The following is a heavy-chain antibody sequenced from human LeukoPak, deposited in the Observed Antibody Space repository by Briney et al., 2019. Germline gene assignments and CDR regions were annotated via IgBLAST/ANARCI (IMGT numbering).Heavy chain of an antibody. Sequence: PGGSLRLSCAASGFAFSTLWMGWVRQALGKGLEWVANIKQDGSEKSYADSLKARFTISRDNGKNSLYLQMNSLRADDTAVYYCAGWDRSHWFDYWGQGTLVTVSS. V-gene: IGHV3-7*01. CDR2: IKQDGSEK. J-gene: IGHJ4*02. CDR3: AGWDRSHWFDY. D-gene: IGHD1-26*01. CDR1: GFAFSTLW.